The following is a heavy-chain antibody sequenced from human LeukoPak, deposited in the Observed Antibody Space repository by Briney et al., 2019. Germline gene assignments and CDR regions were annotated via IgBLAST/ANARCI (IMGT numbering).Heavy chain of an antibody. CDR1: GFTFSNYA. CDR3: GKDPESGNYYDSFDM. V-gene: IGHV3-23*01. D-gene: IGHD1-7*01. CDR2: IRGSGTST. J-gene: IGHJ3*02. Sequence: PGGSLRLSCAASGFTFSNYAMNWVRQAPGKGLEWVSGIRGSGTSTYYADSVKGRFTISRDNSKNTLYLQMNNLRAEDTAVYYCGKDPESGNYYDSFDMWGQGTMVTVSS.